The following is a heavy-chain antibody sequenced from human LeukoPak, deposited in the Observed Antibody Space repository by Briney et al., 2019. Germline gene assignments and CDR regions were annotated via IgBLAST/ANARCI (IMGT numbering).Heavy chain of an antibody. D-gene: IGHD1-26*01. V-gene: IGHV1-18*01. Sequence: ASVKVSCKASGGTFSSYAISWVRQAPGQGLEWMGWISAYNGNTNYAQKLQGRVTMTTDTSTSTAYMELRSLRSDDTAVYYCARDQVGATTEPRWWFDPWGQGTLVTVSS. CDR2: ISAYNGNT. J-gene: IGHJ5*02. CDR1: GGTFSSYA. CDR3: ARDQVGATTEPRWWFDP.